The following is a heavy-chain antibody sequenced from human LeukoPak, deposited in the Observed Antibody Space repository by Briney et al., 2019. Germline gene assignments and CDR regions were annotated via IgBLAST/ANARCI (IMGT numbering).Heavy chain of an antibody. V-gene: IGHV1-2*06. CDR3: ASLGGNSEFDY. CDR2: INPNSGGT. J-gene: IGHJ4*02. CDR1: GGTFSSYA. D-gene: IGHD4-23*01. Sequence: ASVKVSCKASGGTFSSYAISWVRQAPGQGLEWMGRINPNSGGTNYAQKFQGRVTMTRDTSISTAYMELSRLRSDDTAVYYCASLGGNSEFDYWGQGTLVTVSS.